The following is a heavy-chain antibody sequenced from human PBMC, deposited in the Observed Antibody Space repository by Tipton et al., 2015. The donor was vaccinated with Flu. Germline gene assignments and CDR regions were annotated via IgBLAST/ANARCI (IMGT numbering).Heavy chain of an antibody. CDR2: IIPIFGTA. Sequence: QLVQSGAEVKKPGSSVKVSCKASGGTFSSYAISWVRQAPGQGLEWMGRIIPIFGTANYAQKFQGRVTITADESTSTAYMELSSLRSEDMAVYYCARGPDIVVVPAAMGWFDPWGQGTLVTVSS. V-gene: IGHV1-69*18. CDR1: GGTFSSYA. D-gene: IGHD2-2*01. CDR3: ARGPDIVVVPAAMGWFDP. J-gene: IGHJ5*02.